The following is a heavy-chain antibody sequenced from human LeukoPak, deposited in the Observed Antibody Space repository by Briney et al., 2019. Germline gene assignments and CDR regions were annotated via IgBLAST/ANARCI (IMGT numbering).Heavy chain of an antibody. J-gene: IGHJ5*02. CDR3: ARVVQLLFMFKVNWFDP. Sequence: SGTLSLTCAVSGGSISSSNWWSWVRQPPGKGLEWIGEIYHSGSTNYNPSLKSRVTISVDKSKNQFSLKLSSVTAADTAVYYCARVVQLLFMFKVNWFDPWGQGTLVTVSS. CDR2: IYHSGST. D-gene: IGHD2-2*01. CDR1: GGSISSSNW. V-gene: IGHV4-4*02.